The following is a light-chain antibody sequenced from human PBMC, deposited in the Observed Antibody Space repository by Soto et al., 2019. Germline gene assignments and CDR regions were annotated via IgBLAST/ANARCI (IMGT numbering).Light chain of an antibody. V-gene: IGKV3-15*01. J-gene: IGKJ1*01. CDR2: AAS. CDR3: QQYGSSPET. CDR1: QSVRSN. Sequence: EIVMTQFPATLSVSPGERATLSCRASQSVRSNLAWYQQKPGQAPRLLIFAASTRATVIPARFSGSGSGTDFTLTISRLEPEDFAVYYCQQYGSSPETFGQGTKVDIK.